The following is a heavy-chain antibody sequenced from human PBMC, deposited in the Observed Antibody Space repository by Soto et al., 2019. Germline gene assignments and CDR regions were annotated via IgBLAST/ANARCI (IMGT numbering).Heavy chain of an antibody. Sequence: LRLSCAASGFTVSSNYMSWVRQAPGKGLEWVSVIYSGGSTYYADSVKGRFTISRDNSKNTLYLQMNSLRAEDTAVYYWASSSGVVCYFGYWSQGTLVTVSS. CDR3: ASSSGVVCYFGY. D-gene: IGHD3-3*01. V-gene: IGHV3-53*01. CDR1: GFTVSSNY. J-gene: IGHJ4*02. CDR2: IYSGGST.